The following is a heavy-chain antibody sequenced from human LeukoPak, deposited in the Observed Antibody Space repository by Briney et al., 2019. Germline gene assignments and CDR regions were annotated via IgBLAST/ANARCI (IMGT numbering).Heavy chain of an antibody. CDR2: IKSKTEGGTT. V-gene: IGHV3-15*01. CDR1: GFTFSNAW. J-gene: IGHJ5*02. D-gene: IGHD4-17*01. CDR3: TTVLYGDSRFGLDP. Sequence: GGSLRLSCVTSGFTFSNAWMSWVRQAPGKGLERVARIKSKTEGGTTDYAAPVKGRFTLSRDDSKNTLYLQMNSLKTEDTAVYYCTTVLYGDSRFGLDPWGQGTLVTVSS.